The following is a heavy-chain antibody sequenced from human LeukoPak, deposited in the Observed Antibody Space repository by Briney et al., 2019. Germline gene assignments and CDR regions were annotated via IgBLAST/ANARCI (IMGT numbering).Heavy chain of an antibody. V-gene: IGHV3-48*04. Sequence: QSGGSLRLSCAASGFSFSRYGMKWVRQAPGKGLEWLSYIRSSDSTTYYADPVKGRFTISRDNAKNSLYLQMDSLRVEDTAVYYCAKRADSSAHSFDYWGQGTLVTVSS. D-gene: IGHD3-22*01. J-gene: IGHJ4*02. CDR2: IRSSDSTT. CDR3: AKRADSSAHSFDY. CDR1: GFSFSRYG.